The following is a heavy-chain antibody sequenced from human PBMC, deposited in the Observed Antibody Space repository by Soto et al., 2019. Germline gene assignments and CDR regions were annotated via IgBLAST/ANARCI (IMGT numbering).Heavy chain of an antibody. J-gene: IGHJ5*01. Sequence: SETLSLTCAVYGGSFSGYYWSWIRQPPGKGLEWIGEINHSGSTNYNPSLKSRVTISVDTSKNQFSLKLSSVTAADTAVYYCAGSVSYSSSRLRWFDSWGQGILVTVSS. D-gene: IGHD6-13*01. CDR2: INHSGST. CDR3: AGSVSYSSSRLRWFDS. V-gene: IGHV4-34*01. CDR1: GGSFSGYY.